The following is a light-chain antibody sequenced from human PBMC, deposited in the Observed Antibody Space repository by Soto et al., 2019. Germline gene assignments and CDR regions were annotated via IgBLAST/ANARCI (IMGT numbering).Light chain of an antibody. CDR1: TGAVTSGHS. CDR2: DTT. V-gene: IGLV7-46*01. CDR3: LLLCNGARV. Sequence: QAVVTQEPSLTVSPGGTVILTCGSSTGAVTSGHSPYWFQQKPGQAPRTLIYDTTNKHSWTPARFSGSLLGGKGALTLSGAQPDDEADYYCLLLCNGARVFGGGTKLTVL. J-gene: IGLJ3*02.